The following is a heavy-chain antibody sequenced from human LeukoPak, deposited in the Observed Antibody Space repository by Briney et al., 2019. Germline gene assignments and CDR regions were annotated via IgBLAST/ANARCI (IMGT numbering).Heavy chain of an antibody. CDR1: GYTFTGYY. V-gene: IGHV1-2*02. CDR3: ARETIAAAGLPGTYYYHGMDV. CDR2: INPNSGGT. J-gene: IGHJ6*02. Sequence: ASVKVSCKASGYTFTGYYMHWVRQAPGQGLEWMGWINPNSGGTNYAQKFQGRVTMTRDTSISTAYMELSRLRSDDTAVYYCARETIAAAGLPGTYYYHGMDVWGQGTTVTVFS. D-gene: IGHD6-13*01.